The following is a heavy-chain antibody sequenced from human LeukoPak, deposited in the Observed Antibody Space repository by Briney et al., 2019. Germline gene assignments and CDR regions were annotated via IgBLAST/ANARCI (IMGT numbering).Heavy chain of an antibody. CDR3: ATTNSTGWILFDY. J-gene: IGHJ4*02. CDR2: VYYSGNT. Sequence: SETLPLTCTVSAGSISGYYWSWIRQPPGKGLEWIGYVYYSGNTNYNPSLKSRVTISVDTSKKQFSLKLSSVTAADTAVYYCATTNSTGWILFDYWGQGTLVTVSS. V-gene: IGHV4-59*01. D-gene: IGHD6-19*01. CDR1: AGSISGYY.